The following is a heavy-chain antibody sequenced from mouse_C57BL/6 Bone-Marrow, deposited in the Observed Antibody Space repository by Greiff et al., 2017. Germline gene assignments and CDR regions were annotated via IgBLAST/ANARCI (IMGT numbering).Heavy chain of an antibody. V-gene: IGHV5-6*01. CDR3: ARRGYYGSSPSY. Sequence: EVQRVESGGDLVKPGGSLKLSCAASGFTFSSYGMSWVRQTPDKRLEWVATISSGGSYTYYPDSVKGRFTISRDNAKNTLYLQMSSLKSEDTAMYYCARRGYYGSSPSYWGQGTLVTVSA. CDR1: GFTFSSYG. CDR2: ISSGGSYT. D-gene: IGHD1-1*01. J-gene: IGHJ3*01.